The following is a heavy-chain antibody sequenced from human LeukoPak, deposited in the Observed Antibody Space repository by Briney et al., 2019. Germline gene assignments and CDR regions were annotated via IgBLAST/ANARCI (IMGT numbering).Heavy chain of an antibody. CDR2: IYYSGST. Sequence: SETLSLTCSVSGGSISSGEFCWSWIRQPPGKGLEWIGYIYYSGSTYYNPSLKSRVTISVDTSKNQISLKLSSVTAADTAVYYCARVSGPGPSGSQGFDYWGQGTLVTVSS. CDR1: GGSISSGEFC. J-gene: IGHJ4*02. D-gene: IGHD3-10*01. CDR3: ARVSGPGPSGSQGFDY. V-gene: IGHV4-30-4*01.